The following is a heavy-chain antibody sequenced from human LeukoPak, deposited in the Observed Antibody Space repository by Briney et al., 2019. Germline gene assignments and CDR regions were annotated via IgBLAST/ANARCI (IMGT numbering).Heavy chain of an antibody. D-gene: IGHD2-15*01. CDR3: ATHPPKVCTGGSCTDY. Sequence: TETLSLTCTVSGGSISSYSWSWIRQPPGKGLEWIGYIYYSGSTNYNPSLKSRVTISVDMSKNQFSLKLSSVTAADTAVYYCATHPPKVCTGGSCTDYWGQGTLVTVSS. V-gene: IGHV4-59*01. CDR1: GGSISSYS. J-gene: IGHJ4*02. CDR2: IYYSGST.